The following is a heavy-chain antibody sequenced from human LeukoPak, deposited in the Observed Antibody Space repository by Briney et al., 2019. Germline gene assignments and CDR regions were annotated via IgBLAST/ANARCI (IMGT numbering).Heavy chain of an antibody. CDR1: GYPFTIYY. CDR3: ARGSGDHRGVFDY. D-gene: IGHD3-3*01. V-gene: IGHV1-46*01. J-gene: IGHJ4*02. Sequence: ASVKVSCKAFGYPFTIYYLNWLRQAPGKGLEWMGIINPGGGTTSYAQKFQGSVTVTRDTSTTTLYLDLNSLTSEDTAVYYCARGSGDHRGVFDYWGQGTLVTVSS. CDR2: INPGGGTT.